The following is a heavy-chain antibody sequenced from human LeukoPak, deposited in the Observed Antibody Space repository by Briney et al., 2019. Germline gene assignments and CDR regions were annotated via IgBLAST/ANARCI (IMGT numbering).Heavy chain of an antibody. CDR1: GYTFTGYY. Sequence: GASVKVSCKASGYTFTGYYMHWVRQAPGQGLEWMGWINPNSGGTDFAQKFQGRVTMTRDTSINTAYMELTSLRSDDTAVYYCARESEAAAGTGFDYWGQGTLVTVSS. V-gene: IGHV1-2*02. CDR2: INPNSGGT. J-gene: IGHJ4*02. CDR3: ARESEAAAGTGFDY. D-gene: IGHD6-13*01.